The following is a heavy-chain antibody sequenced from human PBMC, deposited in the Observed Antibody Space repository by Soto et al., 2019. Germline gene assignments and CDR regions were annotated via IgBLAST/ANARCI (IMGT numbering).Heavy chain of an antibody. CDR2: INPNSGGT. CDR1: GYTFTGYY. D-gene: IGHD2-8*01. CDR3: ARGLGYCTNGVCFPFDY. V-gene: IGHV1-2*02. J-gene: IGHJ4*02. Sequence: QVQLVQSGAEVKKPGASVKVSCKASGYTFTGYYMHWVRQAPGQGLEWMGWINPNSGGTYYAQKFQGRVTMTRDTSISTAYMELCRLRSDDTAVYYCARGLGYCTNGVCFPFDYWGQGTLVTVSS.